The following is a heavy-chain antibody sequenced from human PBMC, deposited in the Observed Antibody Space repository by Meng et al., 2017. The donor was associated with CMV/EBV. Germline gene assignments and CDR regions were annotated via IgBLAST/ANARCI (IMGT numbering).Heavy chain of an antibody. CDR1: GGSISSSSYY. CDR3: AKVFGFLPPPFDY. Sequence: SETLSLTCTVSGGSISSSSYYWGWIRQPPGKGLEWIGSIYYSGSTYYNPSLKSRVTISVDTSKNQFSLKLSSVTAADTAVYYCAKVFGFLPPPFDYWGQGTLVTVPS. V-gene: IGHV4-39*07. D-gene: IGHD3-3*01. CDR2: IYYSGST. J-gene: IGHJ4*02.